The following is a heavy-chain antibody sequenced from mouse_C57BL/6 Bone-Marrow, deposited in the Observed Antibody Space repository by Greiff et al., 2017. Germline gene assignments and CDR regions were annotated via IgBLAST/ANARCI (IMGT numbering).Heavy chain of an antibody. D-gene: IGHD2-5*01. CDR2: INPSNGGT. CDR1: GYTFTSYW. J-gene: IGHJ2*01. Sequence: QVHVKQSGTELVKPGASVKLSCKASGYTFTSYWMHWVKQRPGQGLEWIGNINPSNGGTNYNEKFKSKATLTVDKSSSTAYMQLSSLTSEDSAVYYCARSGAYYSNYIDYWGQGTTLTVSS. CDR3: ARSGAYYSNYIDY. V-gene: IGHV1-53*01.